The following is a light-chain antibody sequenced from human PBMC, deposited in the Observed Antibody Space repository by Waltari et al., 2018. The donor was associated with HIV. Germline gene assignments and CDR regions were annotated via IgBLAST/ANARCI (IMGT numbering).Light chain of an antibody. Sequence: SYELTQPPSVSVSPGQTARIPCSGGPLPKQYAYWYQQKPGQAPVLLIYKNSERPSGIPERFSGSSSGTPVTLTISGVQAEDEADYYCQSAGSSGTYVVFGGGTKLTVL. CDR2: KNS. V-gene: IGLV3-25*03. J-gene: IGLJ2*01. CDR1: PLPKQY. CDR3: QSAGSSGTYVV.